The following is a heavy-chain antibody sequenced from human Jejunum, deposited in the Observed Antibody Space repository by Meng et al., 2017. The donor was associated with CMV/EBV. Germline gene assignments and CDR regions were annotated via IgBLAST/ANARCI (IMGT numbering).Heavy chain of an antibody. Sequence: GFPFGVELVSWVRQSPGKGLEWVGFIRSRASTGTTEYAASVEGRFSVSRDDSNSVAYLEMNSMKSEDTAVYYCTRDRGRVTPPDYWGQGGLVTVSS. CDR2: IRSRASTGTT. CDR1: GFPFGVEL. V-gene: IGHV3-49*04. J-gene: IGHJ4*02. CDR3: TRDRGRVTPPDY. D-gene: IGHD4-23*01.